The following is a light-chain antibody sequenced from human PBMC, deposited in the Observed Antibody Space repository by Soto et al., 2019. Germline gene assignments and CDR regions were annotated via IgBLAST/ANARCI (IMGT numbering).Light chain of an antibody. CDR3: SSYTSSSTLVV. Sequence: SALTQPASVSGSPGQTITISCTGTSSDVGGYNYVSWYQPHPGKAPKLMIYDVSNRPSGVSNRFSGSKSGNTASLTISGLQAEDEADYYCSSYTSSSTLVVFGGGT. CDR2: DVS. J-gene: IGLJ2*01. V-gene: IGLV2-14*01. CDR1: SSDVGGYNY.